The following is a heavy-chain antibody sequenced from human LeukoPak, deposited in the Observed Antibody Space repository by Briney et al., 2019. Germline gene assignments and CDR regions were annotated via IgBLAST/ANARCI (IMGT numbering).Heavy chain of an antibody. V-gene: IGHV4-59*01. J-gene: IGHJ5*02. Sequence: TSETLSLTCSVSGGSISTYYWTWIRQPPGKELEWIGYVYHTGSTNYNPSLKSRVTISVDTSKNEFSLKMTSVTAADTAVYYCARGFASGWYSRYDPWGQGTLVTVSS. CDR2: VYHTGST. CDR3: ARGFASGWYSRYDP. D-gene: IGHD6-19*01. CDR1: GGSISTYY.